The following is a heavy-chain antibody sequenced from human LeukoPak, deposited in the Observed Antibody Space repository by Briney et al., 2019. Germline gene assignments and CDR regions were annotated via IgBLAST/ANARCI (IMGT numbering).Heavy chain of an antibody. CDR1: GFTFSDHY. J-gene: IGHJ5*02. Sequence: GGSLRLSCAASGFTFSDHYMDWVRQAPGKGLEWVGRSRNKANSYTTEYAASVKGRFTISRDNSKNTVYLQMNSLRPEDSAMYYCAKDLYGGGWYNYFDPWGQGTRVTVSS. CDR3: AKDLYGGGWYNYFDP. D-gene: IGHD6-19*01. CDR2: SRNKANSYTT. V-gene: IGHV3-72*01.